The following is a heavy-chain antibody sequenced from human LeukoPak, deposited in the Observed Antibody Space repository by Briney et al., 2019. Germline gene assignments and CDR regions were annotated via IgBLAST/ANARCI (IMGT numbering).Heavy chain of an antibody. D-gene: IGHD3-22*01. J-gene: IGHJ4*02. CDR2: TNPSGGST. CDR1: GYTFTSYY. CDR3: ARAPNYYDSSGYDPLPFDY. Sequence: GASVKVSCKASGYTFTSYYMHWVRQAPGQGLEWMGITNPSGGSTSYAQKFQGGVTKTRDTSTSTVYMELSSLRSEDTAVYYCARAPNYYDSSGYDPLPFDYWGQGTLVTVSS. V-gene: IGHV1-46*01.